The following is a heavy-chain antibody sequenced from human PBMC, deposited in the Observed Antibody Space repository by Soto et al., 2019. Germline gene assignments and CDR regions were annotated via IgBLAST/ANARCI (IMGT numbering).Heavy chain of an antibody. V-gene: IGHV4-30-4*01. CDR2: ISYSGST. Sequence: QVQLQESGPGLVKPSQTLSLTCTVSGGSISSGNYYWSWIRQPPGKGLEWIGFISYSGSTYYSLSLESRVNISVDTSKNQFSLNLSFVTAADTAVYYCATMGTPATGLYYFDYWGQGTLVTVSS. CDR1: GGSISSGNYY. J-gene: IGHJ4*02. CDR3: ATMGTPATGLYYFDY. D-gene: IGHD5-18*01.